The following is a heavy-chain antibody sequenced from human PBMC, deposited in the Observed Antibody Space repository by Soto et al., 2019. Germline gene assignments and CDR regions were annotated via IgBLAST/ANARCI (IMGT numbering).Heavy chain of an antibody. CDR3: ARPSSPYFEWVSAFDH. J-gene: IGHJ5*02. Sequence: SETLSLTCTVSGGSVSNGSYYWSWIRQPPGKGLEWIGYIHYSGSTKYNPSLRSRVTISADTSKNQFSLKLRSVTAADTADYYCARPSSPYFEWVSAFDHWGQGTLVTVSS. V-gene: IGHV4-61*01. CDR1: GGSVSNGSYY. D-gene: IGHD3-9*01. CDR2: IHYSGST.